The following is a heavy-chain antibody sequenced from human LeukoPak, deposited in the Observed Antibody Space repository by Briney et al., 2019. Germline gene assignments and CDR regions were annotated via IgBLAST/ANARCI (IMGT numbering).Heavy chain of an antibody. V-gene: IGHV3-53*01. J-gene: IGHJ4*02. CDR3: ARGMFGGYCTDY. CDR2: IYPGGVT. D-gene: IGHD3-3*01. Sequence: GGSLRLSCAASGFTINTNYMNWVRQAPGRGLEWLSVIYPGGVTKYAESVKGRFTVSRDIAKNTVYLEMNDLRAEDTAVYYCARGMFGGYCTDYWGQGTWVPVSS. CDR1: GFTINTNY.